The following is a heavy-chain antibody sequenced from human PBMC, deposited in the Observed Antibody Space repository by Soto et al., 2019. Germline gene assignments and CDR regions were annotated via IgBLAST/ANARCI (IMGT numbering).Heavy chain of an antibody. J-gene: IGHJ2*01. V-gene: IGHV3-11*01. CDR1: GFTFSDYY. Sequence: QVQLVESGGGLVKPGGSLRLSCAASGFTFSDYYMSWIRQAPGKGLEWVSYISSSGSTIYYADSVKGRFTISRDNAKNSLSLQMHSLRAEDTAVSSSARDPEYSGSQGLPRYLYFDLCGGGTLVAVAS. CDR2: ISSSGSTI. D-gene: IGHD5-12*01. CDR3: ARDPEYSGSQGLPRYLYFDL.